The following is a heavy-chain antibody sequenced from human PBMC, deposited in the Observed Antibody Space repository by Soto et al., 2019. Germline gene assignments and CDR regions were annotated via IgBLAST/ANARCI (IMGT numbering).Heavy chain of an antibody. CDR2: IIPIFGTA. Sequence: QVPLVQSGAEVKKPGSSVKVSCKASGGTFSSYAISWVRQAPGQGLEWMGGIIPIFGTANYAQKFQGRVTITADESTSTAYMELSSLRSEDTAVYYCARVMSRDGYNYGHLDYWGQGTLVTVSS. CDR1: GGTFSSYA. D-gene: IGHD5-12*01. J-gene: IGHJ4*02. CDR3: ARVMSRDGYNYGHLDY. V-gene: IGHV1-69*01.